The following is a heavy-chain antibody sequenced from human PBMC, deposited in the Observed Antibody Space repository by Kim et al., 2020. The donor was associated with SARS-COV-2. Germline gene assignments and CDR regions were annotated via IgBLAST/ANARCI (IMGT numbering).Heavy chain of an antibody. D-gene: IGHD3-22*01. Sequence: SETLSLTCTVSGGSISSSSYYWGWIRQPPGKGLEWIGSIYYSGSTYYNPSLKSRVTISVDTSKNQFSLKLSSVTAADTAVYYCARENSGYYYSDGVMGGWFDPWGQGTLVTVSS. V-gene: IGHV4-39*02. J-gene: IGHJ5*02. CDR3: ARENSGYYYSDGVMGGWFDP. CDR1: GGSISSSSYY. CDR2: IYYSGST.